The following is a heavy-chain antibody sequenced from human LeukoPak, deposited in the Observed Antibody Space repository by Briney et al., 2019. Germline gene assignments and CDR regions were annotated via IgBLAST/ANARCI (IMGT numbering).Heavy chain of an antibody. Sequence: GGSLRLSCAASGFTFSDYAMHWVRQAPGKGLEWVAVIAYGGTYTHHADSLKGRFTISRDNSRDTLYLQIDSLRPEDTALYYCARNKAITAFFGMDVWGQGTTIIVSS. CDR1: GFTFSDYA. D-gene: IGHD2/OR15-2a*01. CDR2: IAYGGTYT. CDR3: ARNKAITAFFGMDV. J-gene: IGHJ6*02. V-gene: IGHV3-30*03.